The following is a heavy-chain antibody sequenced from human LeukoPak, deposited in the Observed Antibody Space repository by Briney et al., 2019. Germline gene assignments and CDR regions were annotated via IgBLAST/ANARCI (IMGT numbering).Heavy chain of an antibody. J-gene: IGHJ5*02. V-gene: IGHV1-2*02. Sequence: ASVKVSCKASGYTFTGYYMHWVRQAPGQGLEWMGWINPNSGGTNYAQKFQGRVTMTRNPSISTAYMELSRLRSDDTAVYYCARTHRGAYGSGSYYLWFDPWGQGTLVTVSS. CDR2: INPNSGGT. CDR1: GYTFTGYY. D-gene: IGHD3-10*01. CDR3: ARTHRGAYGSGSYYLWFDP.